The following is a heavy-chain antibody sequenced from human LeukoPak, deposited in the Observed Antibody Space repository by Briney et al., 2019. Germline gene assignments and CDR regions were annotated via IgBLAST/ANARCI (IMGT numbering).Heavy chain of an antibody. CDR1: GFTFSGYA. V-gene: IGHV3-23*01. Sequence: GGSLRLSCAASGFTFSGYAMGWVRQAPGKGLEWVSAITASGGNTYYADSVKGRFTISRDNSKNTLYLQVNSLRAGDSAVYYCAKGNGYSYGRYYFDYWGQGTLVTVSS. D-gene: IGHD5-18*01. CDR2: ITASGGNT. J-gene: IGHJ4*02. CDR3: AKGNGYSYGRYYFDY.